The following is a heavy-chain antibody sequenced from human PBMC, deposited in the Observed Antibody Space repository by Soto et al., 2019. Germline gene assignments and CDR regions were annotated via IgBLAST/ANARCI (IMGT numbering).Heavy chain of an antibody. CDR3: ARAGSSAYYYYYGMDV. V-gene: IGHV4-61*01. D-gene: IGHD6-6*01. CDR1: GGSVSSGSYY. J-gene: IGHJ6*02. CDR2: IYYSGST. Sequence: LSLTCTVSGGSVSSGSYYWSWIRQPPGKGLEWIGYIYYSGSTNYNPSLKSRVTISVDTSKNQFSLKLSSVTAADTAVYYCARAGSSAYYYYYGMDVWGQGTTVTVSS.